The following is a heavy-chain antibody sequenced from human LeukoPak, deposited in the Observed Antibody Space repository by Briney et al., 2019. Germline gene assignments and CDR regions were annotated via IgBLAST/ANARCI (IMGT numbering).Heavy chain of an antibody. CDR2: IYHSGST. Sequence: SETLSLTCAVSGYSISSGYYWGWIRQPPGKGLEWIGSIYHSGSTYYNPSLKSRVTISVDTSKNQFSLKLSSVTAADTAVYYCARVGIVGATTDAFDIWGQGTMVTVSS. CDR1: GYSISSGYY. J-gene: IGHJ3*02. V-gene: IGHV4-38-2*01. D-gene: IGHD1-26*01. CDR3: ARVGIVGATTDAFDI.